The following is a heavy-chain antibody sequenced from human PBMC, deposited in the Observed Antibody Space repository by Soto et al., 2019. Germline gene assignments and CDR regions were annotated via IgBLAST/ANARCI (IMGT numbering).Heavy chain of an antibody. CDR3: ARASYGSGSYWIHHWSGGMDV. CDR1: GGSVSSGSYY. V-gene: IGHV4-61*01. CDR2: IYYSGST. J-gene: IGHJ6*02. Sequence: PSETLSLTCTVSGGSVSSGSYYWSWIRQPPGKGLEWIGYIYYSGSTNYNPSLKSRVTISVDTSKNQFSLKLSSVTAADTAVYYCARASYGSGSYWIHHWSGGMDVWGQGTTVTVSS. D-gene: IGHD3-10*01.